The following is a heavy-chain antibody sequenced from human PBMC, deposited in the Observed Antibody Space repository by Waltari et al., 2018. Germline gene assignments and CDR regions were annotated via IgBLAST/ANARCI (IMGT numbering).Heavy chain of an antibody. V-gene: IGHV1-18*01. CDR3: ARVFSAVVVVIPEGAFDI. CDR1: GYTFTSYG. Sequence: VQLVQSGAEVKKPGASVKVSCKASGYTFTSYGISWVRQAPGQGLEWMGWISAYNGNTNYAQKLQGRVTMTTDTSTSTAYMELRSLRSDDTAVYYCARVFSAVVVVIPEGAFDIWGQGTMVTVSS. D-gene: IGHD3-22*01. CDR2: ISAYNGNT. J-gene: IGHJ3*02.